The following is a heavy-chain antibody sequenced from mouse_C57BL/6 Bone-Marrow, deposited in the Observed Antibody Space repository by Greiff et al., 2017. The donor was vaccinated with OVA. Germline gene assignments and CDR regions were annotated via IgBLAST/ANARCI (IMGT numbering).Heavy chain of an antibody. CDR1: GFNIKNTY. CDR2: IDPANGNT. D-gene: IGHD6-2*01. Sequence: VQLQQSVAELVRPGASVKLSCTASGFNIKNTYMHWVKQRPEQGLEWIGRIDPANGNTKYAPKFQGRATITADTSSNTANLQISSLTSDDAAIYYCASLFYFDYWGQGTTLTVSS. J-gene: IGHJ2*01. CDR3: ASLFYFDY. V-gene: IGHV14-3*01.